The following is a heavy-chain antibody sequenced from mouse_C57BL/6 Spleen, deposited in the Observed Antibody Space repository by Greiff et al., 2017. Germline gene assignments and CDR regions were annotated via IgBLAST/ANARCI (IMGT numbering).Heavy chain of an antibody. D-gene: IGHD2-4*01. V-gene: IGHV1-69*01. CDR2: IDPSDSYT. J-gene: IGHJ4*01. CDR3: ARSDYLYAKDY. Sequence: QVQLQQPGAELVMPGASVKLSCKASGYTFTSYWMHWVKQMPGQGLEWIGDIDPSDSYTNYNQKFKGKSTLTVDKSSSTAYMQLSILTSESAAVYYCARSDYLYAKDYWGQGTSVTVSS. CDR1: GYTFTSYW.